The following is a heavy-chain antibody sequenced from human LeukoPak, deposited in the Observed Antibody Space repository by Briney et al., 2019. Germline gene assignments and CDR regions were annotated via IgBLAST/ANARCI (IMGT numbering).Heavy chain of an antibody. Sequence: GGSLRLSCATSGFTFSSYWMSWVRQAPGKGLEWVANIKQDGSEKYYVDSVKGRFTISRDNAKNSLYLQMNSLRAEDTAVYYCARGLLGYCSGGSCLESYYYYGMDVWGQGTTVTVSS. J-gene: IGHJ6*02. CDR2: IKQDGSEK. V-gene: IGHV3-7*01. CDR3: ARGLLGYCSGGSCLESYYYYGMDV. D-gene: IGHD2-15*01. CDR1: GFTFSSYW.